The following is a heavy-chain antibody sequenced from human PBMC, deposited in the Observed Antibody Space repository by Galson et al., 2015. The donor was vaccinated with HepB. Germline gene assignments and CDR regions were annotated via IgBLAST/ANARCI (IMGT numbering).Heavy chain of an antibody. CDR3: ACLYSSSWYPFDY. CDR1: GYTFTSYY. D-gene: IGHD6-13*01. Sequence: KVSCKASGYTFTSYYMHWVRQAPGQGLEWMGIINPSGGSTSYAQKFQGRVTMTRDTSMSTVYMELSSLRSEDTAVYYCACLYSSSWYPFDYWGQGTLVTVSS. J-gene: IGHJ4*02. CDR2: INPSGGST. V-gene: IGHV1-46*03.